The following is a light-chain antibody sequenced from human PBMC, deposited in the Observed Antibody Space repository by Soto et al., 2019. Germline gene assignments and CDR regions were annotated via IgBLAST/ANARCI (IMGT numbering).Light chain of an antibody. J-gene: IGKJ3*01. V-gene: IGKV3-15*01. CDR2: GAS. Sequence: EIVMTQSPATLSVSPGERATLSCKASQSVSNNLAWYQQRPGQPPRPLIYGASTSATGIPARFSGSRSGTDFTLTISSLQSEDFAVYYCQQYNNWPPSFTFGPGTKVDIK. CDR3: QQYNNWPPSFT. CDR1: QSVSNN.